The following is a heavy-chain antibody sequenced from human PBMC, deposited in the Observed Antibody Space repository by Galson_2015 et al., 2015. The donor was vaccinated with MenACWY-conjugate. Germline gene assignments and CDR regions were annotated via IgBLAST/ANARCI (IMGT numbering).Heavy chain of an antibody. CDR3: AHSSDNFYYFDY. CDR1: GFSLSTSVVG. J-gene: IGHJ4*02. D-gene: IGHD1-20*01. V-gene: IGHV2-5*02. Sequence: PALVKPTQTLTLTCTFSGFSLSTSVVGVGWIRQPPGKDLEWLELIYWDDDKRYSPSLKSRLTITKDTSKNQVVLTMTNMDPVDTATYYCAHSSDNFYYFDYWGQGTLVTVSS. CDR2: IYWDDDK.